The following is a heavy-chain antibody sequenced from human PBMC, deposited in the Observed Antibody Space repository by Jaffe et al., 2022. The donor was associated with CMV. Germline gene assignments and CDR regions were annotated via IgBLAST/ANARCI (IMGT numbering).Heavy chain of an antibody. D-gene: IGHD3-3*01. CDR3: ARDRVRFLEDEPTKYYYYYYMDV. CDR2: ISSSSSYI. V-gene: IGHV3-21*01. Sequence: EVQLVESGGGLVKPGGSLRLSCAASGFTFSSYSMNWVRQAPGKGLEWVSSISSSSSYIYYADSVKGRFTISRDNAKNSLYLQMNSLRAEDTAVYYCARDRVRFLEDEPTKYYYYYYMDVWGKGTTVTVSS. J-gene: IGHJ6*03. CDR1: GFTFSSYS.